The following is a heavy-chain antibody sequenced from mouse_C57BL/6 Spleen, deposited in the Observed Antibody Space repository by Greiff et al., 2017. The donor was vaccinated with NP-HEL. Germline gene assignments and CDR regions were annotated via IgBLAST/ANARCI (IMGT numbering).Heavy chain of an antibody. CDR2: IDPSDSYT. CDR1: GYTFTSYW. D-gene: IGHD2-3*01. Sequence: VQLQQPGAELVMPGASVKLSCKASGYTFTSYWMHWVKQRPGQGLEWIGEIDPSDSYTNYNQKFKGKSTLTVDKSSSTAYMQLSSLTSEDSAVYYCARGGWLLLGDYWGQGTTLTVSS. V-gene: IGHV1-69*01. J-gene: IGHJ2*01. CDR3: ARGGWLLLGDY.